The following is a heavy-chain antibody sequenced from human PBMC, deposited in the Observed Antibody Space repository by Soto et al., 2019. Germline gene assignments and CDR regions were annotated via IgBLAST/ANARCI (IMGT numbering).Heavy chain of an antibody. CDR2: IWYDASHK. CDR1: GFTFNNYG. V-gene: IGHV3-33*01. J-gene: IGHJ4*02. Sequence: QVQVVESGGGVVQPGTSLRLSCAASGFTFNNYGMHWVRQAPGKGLEWVAVIWYDASHKYYADSVKGRFTISRDNSKNTLYLQMSSLRGEDTAVYYCARDKTFGGTIGSAFDSWGQGTLGTVSS. CDR3: ARDKTFGGTIGSAFDS. D-gene: IGHD3-16*01.